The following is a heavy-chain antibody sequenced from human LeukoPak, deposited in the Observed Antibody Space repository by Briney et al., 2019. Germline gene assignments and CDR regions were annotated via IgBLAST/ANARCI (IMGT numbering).Heavy chain of an antibody. J-gene: IGHJ4*02. Sequence: SETLSLTCTVSGGSISSSSYYWSWIRQPPGKGLEWIGYIYYSGSTNYNPSLKSRVTISVDTSKNQFSLKLSSVTAADTAVYYCARSVYSSFDYWGQGTLVTVSS. CDR2: IYYSGST. CDR1: GGSISSSSYY. V-gene: IGHV4-61*01. CDR3: ARSVYSSFDY. D-gene: IGHD6-13*01.